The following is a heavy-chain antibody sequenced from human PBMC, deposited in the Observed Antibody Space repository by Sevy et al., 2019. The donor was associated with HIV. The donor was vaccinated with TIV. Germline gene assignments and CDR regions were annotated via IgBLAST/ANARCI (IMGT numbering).Heavy chain of an antibody. CDR2: LSYTGNT. CDR3: ARDATEYTSSSFWFDP. V-gene: IGHV4-30-4*01. D-gene: IGHD6-6*01. J-gene: IGHJ5*02. Sequence: SETLSLTCTVSGGSISSGNYYWHGIRQPPGKGLEWIGYLSYTGNTYYNPSLKSPVTISVDTSNNQFSLRLTSVTAADTAVYYCARDATEYTSSSFWFDPWGQGTLVTVSS. CDR1: GGSISSGNYY.